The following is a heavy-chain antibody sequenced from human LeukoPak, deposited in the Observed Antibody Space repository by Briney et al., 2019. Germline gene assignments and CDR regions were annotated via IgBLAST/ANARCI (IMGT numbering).Heavy chain of an antibody. J-gene: IGHJ6*02. CDR2: INAGNGNT. CDR3: ARFLGGSYGMDV. V-gene: IGHV1-3*01. D-gene: IGHD1-26*01. CDR1: GYTFTSYA. Sequence: ASVKVSCKASGYTFTSYAMHWVRQAPGQRLEWMGWINAGNGNTKYSQKFQGRVTITRDTSASTAYMELSSLRSEDTAVYYCARFLGGSYGMDVWGQGTTVTVSS.